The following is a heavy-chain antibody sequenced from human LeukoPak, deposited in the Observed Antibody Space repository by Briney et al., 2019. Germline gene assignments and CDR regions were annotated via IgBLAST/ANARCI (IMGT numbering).Heavy chain of an antibody. CDR2: IYHSGST. D-gene: IGHD3-3*01. V-gene: IGHV4-38-2*01. Sequence: KPSETLSLTCAVSGYSISSGYYWGWIRQPPGKGLEWIGSIYHSGSTYYNPSLKSRVTISVDTSKNQSSLKLSSVTAADTAVYYCARQVHDFWSGYYEYYFDYWGQGTLVTVSS. CDR3: ARQVHDFWSGYYEYYFDY. J-gene: IGHJ4*02. CDR1: GYSISSGYY.